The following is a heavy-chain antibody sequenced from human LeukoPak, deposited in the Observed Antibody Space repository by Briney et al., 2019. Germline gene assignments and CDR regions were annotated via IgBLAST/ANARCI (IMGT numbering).Heavy chain of an antibody. V-gene: IGHV1-18*01. J-gene: IGHJ4*02. CDR2: ISTYNGNT. D-gene: IGHD5-24*01. CDR1: GYTFTSYG. Sequence: ASVKVSCKASGYTFTSYGISWVRQAPGQGLEWMGWISTYNGNTNYAQKLQGRVTMTTDTSTSTAYMKLRSLRSDDTAVYYCARPARDGYNLDYWGQGTLVTVSS. CDR3: ARPARDGYNLDY.